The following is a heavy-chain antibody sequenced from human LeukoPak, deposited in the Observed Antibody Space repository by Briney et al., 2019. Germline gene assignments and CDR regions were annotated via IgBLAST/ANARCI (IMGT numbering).Heavy chain of an antibody. CDR2: FYHGGST. Sequence: SETLSLTCTVSGYSINTGYYWDWIRQPPGKGLEWIGTFYHGGSTYYNPSLKSRVTISVDTSKNQFSLKLSSVTAADTAVYYCARLPFDPWGQGTLVTVSS. V-gene: IGHV4-38-2*02. J-gene: IGHJ5*02. CDR3: ARLPFDP. CDR1: GYSINTGYY.